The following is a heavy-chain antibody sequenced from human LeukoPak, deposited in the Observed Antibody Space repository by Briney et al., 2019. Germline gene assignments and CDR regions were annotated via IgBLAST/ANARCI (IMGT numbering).Heavy chain of an antibody. D-gene: IGHD3-16*01. V-gene: IGHV1-3*01. CDR2: INAGNENT. Sequence: ASVKVSCKASGYTFSRYGMHWVRQAPGQRLEWMGWINAGNENTKYSQKFQGRVSITRDTSASTAYMELSSLTSEDTAVYYCARDLYGDYFDYWGQGALVTVSS. CDR1: GYTFSRYG. CDR3: ARDLYGDYFDY. J-gene: IGHJ4*02.